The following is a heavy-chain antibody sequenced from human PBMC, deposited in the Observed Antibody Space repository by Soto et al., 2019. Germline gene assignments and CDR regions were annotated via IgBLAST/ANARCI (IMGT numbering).Heavy chain of an antibody. Sequence: SETLSLTCAVYGGSFSGYYWSWIRQPPGKGLEWIGEINHSGSTNYNPSLKSRVTISVDTSKNQFSLKLSSVTAADTAVYYCARGRQLVFYYYYYGMDVWGQRPTVT. CDR3: ARGRQLVFYYYYYGMDV. J-gene: IGHJ6*02. CDR1: GGSFSGYY. V-gene: IGHV4-34*01. CDR2: INHSGST. D-gene: IGHD6-13*01.